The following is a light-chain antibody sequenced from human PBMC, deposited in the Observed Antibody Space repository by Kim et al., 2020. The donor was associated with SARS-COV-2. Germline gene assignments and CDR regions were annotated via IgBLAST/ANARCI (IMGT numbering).Light chain of an antibody. Sequence: DIQMTQSPSSLSASVGDTVTITCRASQDISNYLAWYQQKPGKVPKLLIYGASTMQSGVPSRFSGSGSGTDFTLTISSLQPEDVATYYCQKYNIAPWTFGQGTKVDIK. J-gene: IGKJ1*01. CDR2: GAS. CDR1: QDISNY. CDR3: QKYNIAPWT. V-gene: IGKV1-27*01.